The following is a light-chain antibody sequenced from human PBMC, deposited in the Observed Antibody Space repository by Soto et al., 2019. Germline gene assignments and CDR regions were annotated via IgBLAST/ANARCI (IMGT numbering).Light chain of an antibody. V-gene: IGKV3-15*01. Sequence: EIVLTQSPDNLSVSPGESATLSCRASQSVGPNLVWYPQKFGQAPRLLIYGVSTRATGVPARFSGSGSGTEFTLTISSLQPEDFAVYYCHQYNNWPSWTFGQGTKVEIK. CDR3: HQYNNWPSWT. CDR1: QSVGPN. J-gene: IGKJ1*01. CDR2: GVS.